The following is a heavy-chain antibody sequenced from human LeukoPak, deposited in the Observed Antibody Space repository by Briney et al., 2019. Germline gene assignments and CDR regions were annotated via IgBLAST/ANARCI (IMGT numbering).Heavy chain of an antibody. Sequence: GGSLRLSCAASGFTFSSYEMNWVRQAPGKGLEWVSYISSSGSTIYYADSVKGRFTISRDNAENSLYLQMNSLRAEDTAVYYCARGPDSSGYSERFDPWGQGTLVTVSS. CDR2: ISSSGSTI. CDR3: ARGPDSSGYSERFDP. J-gene: IGHJ5*02. CDR1: GFTFSSYE. V-gene: IGHV3-48*03. D-gene: IGHD3-22*01.